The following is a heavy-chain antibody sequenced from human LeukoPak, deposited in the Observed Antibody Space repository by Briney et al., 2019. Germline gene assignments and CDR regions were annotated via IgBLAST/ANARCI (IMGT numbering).Heavy chain of an antibody. Sequence: SQTLSLTCAISGDSVSSNSAAWNWIRQSPSRGLEWLGRTYYRSKWYNDYAVSVKSRITINPDTSKNQFSLQLNSVTPEDTAVYYCARVEYSSSWYPLGLDYWGQGTLVTVSS. CDR3: ARVEYSSSWYPLGLDY. J-gene: IGHJ4*02. V-gene: IGHV6-1*01. CDR1: GDSVSSNSAA. CDR2: TYYRSKWYN. D-gene: IGHD6-13*01.